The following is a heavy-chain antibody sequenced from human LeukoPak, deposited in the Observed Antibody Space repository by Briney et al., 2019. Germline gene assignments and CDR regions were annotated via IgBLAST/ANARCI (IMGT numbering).Heavy chain of an antibody. CDR3: AREGESSSVGWFDP. D-gene: IGHD6-13*01. Sequence: SETLSLTCTVSGGSISGSTYYWGWIRQPPGKGLEWIGSIYHSGRTYYNPSLKSRVTISVDTSKNQFSLKLSSVTAADTAVYYCAREGESSSVGWFDPWGQGTLVTVSS. CDR2: IYHSGRT. V-gene: IGHV4-39*07. J-gene: IGHJ5*02. CDR1: GGSISGSTYY.